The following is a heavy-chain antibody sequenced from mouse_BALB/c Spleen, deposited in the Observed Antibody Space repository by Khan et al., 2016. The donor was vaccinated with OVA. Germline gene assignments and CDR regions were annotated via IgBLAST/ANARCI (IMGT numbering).Heavy chain of an antibody. Sequence: QVQLQQSGPELVKPGALVKISCKTSGYTFTSYDINWVMQRPGQGLEWIGWIYPGDDSTKYNEKFKDKATLTADKSSSTAYMHLSSLTSDNSAVYFCAREGLRGVAMDYWCQGTSVTVSS. CDR3: AREGLRGVAMDY. CDR2: IYPGDDST. J-gene: IGHJ4*01. CDR1: GYTFTSYD. V-gene: IGHV1S56*01. D-gene: IGHD2-2*01.